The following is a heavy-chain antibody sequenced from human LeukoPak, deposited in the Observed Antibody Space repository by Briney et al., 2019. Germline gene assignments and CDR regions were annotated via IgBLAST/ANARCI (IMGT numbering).Heavy chain of an antibody. V-gene: IGHV3-7*03. Sequence: GGCLRLSCAASGFTFSSYWMNWARQAPGKGLEWVASINHNGNVNYYVDSVKGRFTISRDNAKNSLYLQMSNLRAEDTAVYFCARGGGLDVWGQGATVTVSS. CDR1: GFTFSSYW. CDR2: INHNGNVN. J-gene: IGHJ6*02. D-gene: IGHD3-16*01. CDR3: ARGGGLDV.